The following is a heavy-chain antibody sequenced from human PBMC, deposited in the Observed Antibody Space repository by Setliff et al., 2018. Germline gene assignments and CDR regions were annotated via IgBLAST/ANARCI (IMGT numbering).Heavy chain of an antibody. CDR3: ARDKGVISLDY. Sequence: GGSLRLSCAASGFIFSNYGMHWVRQAPGKGLEWVAFIRFDGSNKYYADSVKGRFTISRDNSRNTLYLDMNSLRGEDTAVYYCARDKGVISLDYWGQGTLVTVSS. D-gene: IGHD3-10*01. J-gene: IGHJ4*02. CDR1: GFIFSNYG. CDR2: IRFDGSNK. V-gene: IGHV3-30*02.